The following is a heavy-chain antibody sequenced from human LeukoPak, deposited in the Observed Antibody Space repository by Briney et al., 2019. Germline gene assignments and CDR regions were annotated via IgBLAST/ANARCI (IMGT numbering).Heavy chain of an antibody. V-gene: IGHV4-34*01. CDR3: ASGYCSSTSCYYFDY. CDR1: GGSFSGYY. Sequence: SETLSLTCAVYGGSFSGYYWSWIRQPPGKGLEWIGEINHSGSTNYNPSPKSRVTISVDTSKNQFSLKLSSVTAADTAVYYCASGYCSSTSCYYFDYWGQGTLVTVSS. CDR2: INHSGST. J-gene: IGHJ4*02. D-gene: IGHD2-2*01.